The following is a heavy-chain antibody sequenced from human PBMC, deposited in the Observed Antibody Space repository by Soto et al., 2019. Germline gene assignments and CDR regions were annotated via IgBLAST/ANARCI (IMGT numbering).Heavy chain of an antibody. J-gene: IGHJ4*02. V-gene: IGHV1-69*13. CDR3: ARIEGYSYGYYLDY. Sequence: SVKVSCKASGGTFSNYAITWVRQAPGQGLEWLGRIIPIFGTRDYAQKFQGRVTITADDSTITAYMELSSLRSEVTAVYYCARIEGYSYGYYLDYWGQGTLVTVSS. D-gene: IGHD5-18*01. CDR1: GGTFSNYA. CDR2: IIPIFGTR.